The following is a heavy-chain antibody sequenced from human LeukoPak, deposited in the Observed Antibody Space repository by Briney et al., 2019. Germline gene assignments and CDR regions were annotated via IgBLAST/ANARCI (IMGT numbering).Heavy chain of an antibody. V-gene: IGHV4-59*11. CDR2: IYYSGST. J-gene: IGHJ6*03. CDR1: GGSISSHY. D-gene: IGHD3-16*01. Sequence: PSETLSLTCTVSGGSISSHYWSRIRQPPGKGLEWIGYIYYSGSTNYNPSLKSRVTISVDTSKNQFSLKLSSVTAADTAVYYCAGGYYDYSWYYYYYYMDVWGKGTTVTVSS. CDR3: AGGYYDYSWYYYYYYMDV.